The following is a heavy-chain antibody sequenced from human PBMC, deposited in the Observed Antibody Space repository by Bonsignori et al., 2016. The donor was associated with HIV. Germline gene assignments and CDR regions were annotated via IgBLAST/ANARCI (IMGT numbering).Heavy chain of an antibody. CDR1: GDSITRSAYY. J-gene: IGHJ4*02. V-gene: IGHV4-39*01. D-gene: IGHD1-26*01. CDR2: FYHRGGT. CDR3: VRQELGXTTPIEY. Sequence: QLQLQESGPGLVKPSETLSLTCTVSGDSITRSAYYWGWIRQPPGRGLEWIGNFYHRGGTYYNPSVKSRVTISVDTSKNLFSLSLTSVTAADTAVYYCVRQELGXTTPIEYWGPGTLVSVS.